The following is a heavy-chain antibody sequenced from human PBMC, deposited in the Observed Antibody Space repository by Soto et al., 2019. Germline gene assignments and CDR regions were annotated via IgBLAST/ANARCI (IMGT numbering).Heavy chain of an antibody. V-gene: IGHV4-39*01. J-gene: IGHJ4*02. Sequence: QLQLQELGPGLVKPSETLSLTCTVSGGSISSSSYYWGWIRQPPGKGLGWIGCIYYSGSTYYNPSLKSRVTISVDTSNNQFSLKLSSVTAADTAVYYCARHGPQKSCFIAVAGYYFDYWGQGTLVTLS. CDR2: IYYSGST. CDR1: GGSISSSSYY. D-gene: IGHD6-19*01. CDR3: ARHGPQKSCFIAVAGYYFDY.